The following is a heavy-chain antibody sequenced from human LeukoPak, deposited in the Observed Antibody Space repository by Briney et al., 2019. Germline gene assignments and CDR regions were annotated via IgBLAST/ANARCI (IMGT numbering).Heavy chain of an antibody. CDR2: MNPNSGNT. V-gene: IGHV1-8*01. CDR3: ARRERRTQKIDP. D-gene: IGHD1-1*01. Sequence: ASVKVSCKASGYTFTSYDINWVRQATGQGLEWMGWMNPNSGNTGYAQKFQGRVTMTRNTSISTAYMELSSLRSEDTAVYYCARRERRTQKIDPWGQGTLVTVSS. J-gene: IGHJ5*02. CDR1: GYTFTSYD.